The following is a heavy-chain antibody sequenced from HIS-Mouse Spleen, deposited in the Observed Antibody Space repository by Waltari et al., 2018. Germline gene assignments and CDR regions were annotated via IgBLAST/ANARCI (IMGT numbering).Heavy chain of an antibody. J-gene: IGHJ2*01. V-gene: IGHV4-39*07. D-gene: IGHD6-13*01. CDR2: IYYSGST. CDR3: AREIPYSSSWYDWYFDL. Sequence: QLQLQESGPGLVKPSETLSLTCTVPVGFISSRTYYWGWIRQPPGKGLEWIGSIYYSGSTYYNPSLKSRVTISVDTSKNQFSLKLSSVTAADTAVYYCAREIPYSSSWYDWYFDLWGRGTLVTVSS. CDR1: VGFISSRTYY.